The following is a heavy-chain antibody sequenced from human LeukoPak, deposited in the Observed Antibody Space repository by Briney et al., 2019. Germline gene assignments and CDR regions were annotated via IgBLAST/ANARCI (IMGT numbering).Heavy chain of an antibody. D-gene: IGHD3-22*01. Sequence: GGSLRLSCAASGFTLDDYGMSWVRQAPGKGLEWVSVINWNGGRTGYADSVEGRFTISRDNAKNSLYLQMNSLRAEDTALYYCARAQWDTSGYYSFDYWGQGTLVTVSS. CDR1: GFTLDDYG. CDR3: ARAQWDTSGYYSFDY. V-gene: IGHV3-20*04. CDR2: INWNGGRT. J-gene: IGHJ4*02.